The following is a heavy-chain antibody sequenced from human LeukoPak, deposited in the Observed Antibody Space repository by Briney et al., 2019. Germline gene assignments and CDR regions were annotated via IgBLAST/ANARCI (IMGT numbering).Heavy chain of an antibody. J-gene: IGHJ4*02. D-gene: IGHD4-17*01. CDR2: IYYSGST. V-gene: IGHV4-61*01. CDR3: ARVHTTVTTYYFDY. CDR1: GGSVSSGSYY. Sequence: SETLSLTCTVSGGSVSSGSYYWSWIRQPPGKGLDWIGYIYYSGSTNYNPSLKSRVTISVDTSKNQFSLKLSSVTAADTAVYYCARVHTTVTTYYFDYWGQGTLVTVSS.